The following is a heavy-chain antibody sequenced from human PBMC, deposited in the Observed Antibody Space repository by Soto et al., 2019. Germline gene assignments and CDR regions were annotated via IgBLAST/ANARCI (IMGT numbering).Heavy chain of an antibody. V-gene: IGHV3-33*01. D-gene: IGHD6-13*01. J-gene: IGHJ6*02. CDR2: IWYDGSNK. Sequence: GGSLRLSCAASGFTFSSYGMHWVRQSPGKGLEWVAVIWYDGSNKYYADSVKGRFTISRDNSKNTLYLQMNSLRAEDTAVYYCARGQDLAAVSPHLGYGMDVWGQGTTVTVSS. CDR3: ARGQDLAAVSPHLGYGMDV. CDR1: GFTFSSYG.